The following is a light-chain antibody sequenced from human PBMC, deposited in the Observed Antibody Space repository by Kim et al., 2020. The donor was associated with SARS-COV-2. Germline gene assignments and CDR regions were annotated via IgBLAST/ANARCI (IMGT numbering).Light chain of an antibody. CDR3: YSAADILWV. V-gene: IGLV3-27*01. Sequence: SYELTQPSSVSVSPGQTARITCSGDVLAKKYARWLQQKPGPAPVHLIYRDSERPSGIPEPYSGSSSGTTVTLTISGAKVDGEADYYSYSAADILWVFGGGTQLTVL. CDR2: RDS. J-gene: IGLJ3*02. CDR1: VLAKKY.